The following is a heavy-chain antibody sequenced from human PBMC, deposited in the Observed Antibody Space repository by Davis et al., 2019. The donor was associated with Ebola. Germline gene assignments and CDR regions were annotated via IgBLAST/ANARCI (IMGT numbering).Heavy chain of an antibody. Sequence: GESLKISCAASGFPFSFYFMDWVRLTPGKGLEWVAVISYDGSNKYYADSVKGRFTISRDNSKNTLYLQMNSLRAEDTAVYYCARASSSWHPYFDYWGQGTLVTVSS. J-gene: IGHJ4*02. D-gene: IGHD6-13*01. V-gene: IGHV3-30*03. CDR2: ISYDGSNK. CDR3: ARASSSWHPYFDY. CDR1: GFPFSFYF.